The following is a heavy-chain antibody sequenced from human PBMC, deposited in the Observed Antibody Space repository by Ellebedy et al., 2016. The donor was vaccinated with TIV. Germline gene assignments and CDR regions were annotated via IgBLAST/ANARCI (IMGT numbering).Heavy chain of an antibody. Sequence: GGSLRLSXAASGFTFSSYSMNWVRQAPGKGLEWVSYISSSSSTIYYADSVKGRFTISRDNAKNSLYLQMNSLRAEDTAVYYCAREEVLVVVAATPPRYYYYGMDVWGQGTTVTVSS. CDR3: AREEVLVVVAATPPRYYYYGMDV. V-gene: IGHV3-48*04. D-gene: IGHD2-15*01. CDR2: ISSSSSTI. J-gene: IGHJ6*02. CDR1: GFTFSSYS.